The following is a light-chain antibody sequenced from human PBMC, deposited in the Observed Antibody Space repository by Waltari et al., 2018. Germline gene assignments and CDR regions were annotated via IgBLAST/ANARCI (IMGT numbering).Light chain of an antibody. CDR1: QTVLYRDNNKNY. V-gene: IGKV4-1*01. CDR2: WAS. CDR3: HQHYTTPWT. Sequence: DIVMTQSPDSLAVSLGERATINCKSSQTVLYRDNNKNYLTWYQQKPGQPPKLLFSWASIRGSGVPDRLSESGSGTDFTLTISSLQAEDVAVYYCHQHYTTPWTFGQGTKVEIK. J-gene: IGKJ1*01.